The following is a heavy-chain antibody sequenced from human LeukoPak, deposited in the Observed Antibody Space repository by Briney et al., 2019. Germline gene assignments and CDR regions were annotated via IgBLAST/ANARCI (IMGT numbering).Heavy chain of an antibody. CDR2: ISSSSSYI. Sequence: GGSLRLSCAASGFTFSNYGMSWVRQAPGKGLEWVSYISSSSSYIYYADSVKGRFTISRDNAKNSLYLQMNGLRAEDTAVYYCAKVLEQLVPDYWGQGTLVTVSS. J-gene: IGHJ4*02. CDR1: GFTFSNYG. V-gene: IGHV3-21*01. D-gene: IGHD6-6*01. CDR3: AKVLEQLVPDY.